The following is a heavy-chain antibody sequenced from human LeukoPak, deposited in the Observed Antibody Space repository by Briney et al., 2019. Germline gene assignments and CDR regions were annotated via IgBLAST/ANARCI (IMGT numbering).Heavy chain of an antibody. D-gene: IGHD5-18*01. CDR2: IYYSGST. CDR3: ARWGREQLWLSDAFDI. V-gene: IGHV4-39*01. Sequence: SETLSLTCTVSRGSISSSSYYWGWIRQPPGKGLEWIGSIYYSGSTYYNPSLKSRVTISVDTSKNQFSLKLSSVTAADTAVYYCARWGREQLWLSDAFDIWGQGTMVAVSS. CDR1: RGSISSSSYY. J-gene: IGHJ3*02.